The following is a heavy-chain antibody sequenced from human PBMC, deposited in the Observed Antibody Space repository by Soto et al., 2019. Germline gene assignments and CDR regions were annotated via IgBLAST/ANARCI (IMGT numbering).Heavy chain of an antibody. V-gene: IGHV4-34*01. CDR3: ARGRGIQLWATYYYYYGMDV. CDR1: GGSFSGYY. CDR2: INHSGST. Sequence: LSLTCAVYGGSFSGYYWSWIRQPPGRGLEWIGEINHSGSTNYNPSLKSRVTISVDTSKNQFSLKLSSVTAADTAVYYCARGRGIQLWATYYYYYGMDVWGQGTTVTVSS. D-gene: IGHD5-18*01. J-gene: IGHJ6*02.